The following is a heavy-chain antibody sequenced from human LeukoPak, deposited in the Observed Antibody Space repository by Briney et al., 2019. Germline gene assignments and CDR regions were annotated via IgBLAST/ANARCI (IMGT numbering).Heavy chain of an antibody. CDR3: ARNKRLVLRFLEGYFDY. CDR2: INHSGST. V-gene: IGHV4-34*01. CDR1: GGSFSGYY. J-gene: IGHJ4*02. D-gene: IGHD3-3*01. Sequence: TSETLSLTCAVYGGSFSGYYWSWIRQPPGKGLEWIGEINHSGSTNYNPSLKSRVTISVDTSKNQFSLKLSSVTAADTAVYYCARNKRLVLRFLEGYFDYWGQGTLVTVSS.